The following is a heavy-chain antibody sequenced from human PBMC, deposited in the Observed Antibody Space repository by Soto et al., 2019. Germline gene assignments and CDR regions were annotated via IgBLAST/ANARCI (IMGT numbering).Heavy chain of an antibody. CDR1: GFTFNNAW. CDR3: TTDPTQLAAYYYYGMDV. D-gene: IGHD6-13*01. CDR2: IKSKTDGGTT. Sequence: GGSMELSCAASGFTFNNAWVNWVRQAPGKGLEWVGRIKSKTDGGTTDYAAPVKGRFTISRDDSKNTLYLQMNSLKTEDTAVYYCTTDPTQLAAYYYYGMDVWGQGTTVTVSS. J-gene: IGHJ6*02. V-gene: IGHV3-15*07.